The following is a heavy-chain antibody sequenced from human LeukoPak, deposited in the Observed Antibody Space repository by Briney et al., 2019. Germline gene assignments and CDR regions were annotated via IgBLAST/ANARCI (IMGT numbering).Heavy chain of an antibody. D-gene: IGHD5-18*01. V-gene: IGHV4-61*08. Sequence: SQTLSLTCTVSGGSINSGDYYWSWIRQPPGKGLEWIGYIYYSGSTNYNPSLKSRVTISVDTSKNQFSLKLSSVTAADTAVYYCARGIQLWSEYYYMDVWGKGTTVTVSS. J-gene: IGHJ6*03. CDR3: ARGIQLWSEYYYMDV. CDR1: GGSINSGDYY. CDR2: IYYSGST.